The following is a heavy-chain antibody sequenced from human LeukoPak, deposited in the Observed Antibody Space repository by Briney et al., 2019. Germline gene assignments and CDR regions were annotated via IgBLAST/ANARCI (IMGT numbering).Heavy chain of an antibody. CDR2: IYESGST. J-gene: IGHJ5*02. Sequence: SETLSLTCTVSGYSISSGYYWGWIRQPPGKGLEWIGSIYESGSTYYNPSLKSRVTISVDTSKNQFSLNLNSVTAADTAVYYCARIPSPGWFDPWGQGTLATVSS. V-gene: IGHV4-38-2*02. CDR3: ARIPSPGWFDP. CDR1: GYSISSGYY.